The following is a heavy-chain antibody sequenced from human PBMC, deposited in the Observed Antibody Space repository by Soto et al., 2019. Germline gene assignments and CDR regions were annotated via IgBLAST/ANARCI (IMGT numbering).Heavy chain of an antibody. D-gene: IGHD6-25*01. CDR1: GFTFSSYA. V-gene: IGHV3-23*01. Sequence: EVQLLESGGGLVQPGRSLRLSCAASGFTFSSYAMSWVRQAPGKGLECVSAISGSGGTTYYAASVKGRFTISRDNSKNTLFLQMNSLRAEDTAVYYCAKFFVETGGSSGWPWTFHYWGQGTLVTVSS. CDR2: ISGSGGTT. J-gene: IGHJ4*02. CDR3: AKFFVETGGSSGWPWTFHY.